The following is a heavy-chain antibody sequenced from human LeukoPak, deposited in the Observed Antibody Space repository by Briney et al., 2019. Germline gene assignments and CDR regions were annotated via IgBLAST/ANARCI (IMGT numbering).Heavy chain of an antibody. J-gene: IGHJ5*02. V-gene: IGHV3-21*01. CDR2: ISTSGSYI. CDR3: ATDLIHYYASGAKT. Sequence: GGSLRLSCAASGFTFSNAWMSRVRQAPGKGLEWVSSISTSGSYIYYANSMKGRFTISRDNAKNSLYLQMNSLRVEDSAVYYCATDLIHYYASGAKTWGQGTLVTVSS. D-gene: IGHD3-10*01. CDR1: GFTFSNAW.